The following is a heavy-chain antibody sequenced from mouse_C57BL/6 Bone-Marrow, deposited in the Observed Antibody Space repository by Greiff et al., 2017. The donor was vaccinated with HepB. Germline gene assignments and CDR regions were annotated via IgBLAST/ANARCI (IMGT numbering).Heavy chain of an antibody. J-gene: IGHJ2*01. Sequence: QVQLQQPGAELVKPGASVKLSCKASGYTFTSYWMHWVKQRPGRGLEWIGRIDPNSGGTKYNEKFKSKATLTVDKPSSTAYMQLSSLTSEDSAVYYCARKGTTVVEVGPHFDYWGQGTTLTVSS. V-gene: IGHV1-72*01. CDR3: ARKGTTVVEVGPHFDY. CDR1: GYTFTSYW. D-gene: IGHD1-1*01. CDR2: IDPNSGGT.